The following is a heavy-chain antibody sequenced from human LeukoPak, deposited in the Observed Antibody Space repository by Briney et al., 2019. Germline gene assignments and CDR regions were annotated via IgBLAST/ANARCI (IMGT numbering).Heavy chain of an antibody. CDR2: ISSSSSVI. V-gene: IGHV3-48*01. J-gene: IGHJ4*02. D-gene: IGHD4-23*01. CDR3: ARGRPHGNDY. Sequence: GGSLRLSCAASGFAFSSYSMSWVRQAPGKGLEWVSYISSSSSVIDYADSVKGRFTLSRDNAKNSLYLQMNSLRVEDTAVYYCARGRPHGNDYWGQGTLVTVSS. CDR1: GFAFSSYS.